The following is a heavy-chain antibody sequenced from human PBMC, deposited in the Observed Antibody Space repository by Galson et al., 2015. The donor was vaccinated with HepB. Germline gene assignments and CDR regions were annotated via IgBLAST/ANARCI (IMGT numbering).Heavy chain of an antibody. J-gene: IGHJ4*02. CDR3: ASVGGYDY. CDR1: GGTFSSYA. CDR2: IIPILGIA. V-gene: IGHV1-69*04. D-gene: IGHD5-12*01. Sequence: SVKVSCKASGGTFSSYAISWVRQAPGQGLEWMGRIIPILGIANYAQKFQGRVTITADKSTSTAYMELSSLRSKDTAVYYCASVGGYDYWGQGTLVTVSS.